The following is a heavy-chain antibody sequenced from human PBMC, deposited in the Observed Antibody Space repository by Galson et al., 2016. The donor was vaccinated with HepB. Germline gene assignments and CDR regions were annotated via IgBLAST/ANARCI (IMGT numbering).Heavy chain of an antibody. CDR1: GFTFTHHQ. V-gene: IGHV3-74*01. J-gene: IGHJ4*02. CDR2: IEPDGSRP. Sequence: SLRLFCATSGFTFTHHQMHWVRQVPGKGLVWVSRIEPDGSRPIYADSVKGRFTISRDNAENTLYLQMNSLRADDTAVYYCARDLSGPDYWGQGTLVTVSS. CDR3: ARDLSGPDY.